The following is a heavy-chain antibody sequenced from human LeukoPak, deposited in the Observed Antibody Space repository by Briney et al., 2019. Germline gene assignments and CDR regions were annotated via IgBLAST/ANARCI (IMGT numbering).Heavy chain of an antibody. V-gene: IGHV1-69*05. CDR2: IIPIFGTA. D-gene: IGHD5-18*01. CDR1: GGTFSSYA. CDR3: ARLGGPNSYGYGY. Sequence: ASVKVSCKASGGTFSSYAISWVRQAPGQGLEWMGGIIPIFGTANYAQKFQGRVTITTDESKSTAYMELSSLRSVDTAVYYCARLGGPNSYGYGYWGQGTLVTVSS. J-gene: IGHJ4*02.